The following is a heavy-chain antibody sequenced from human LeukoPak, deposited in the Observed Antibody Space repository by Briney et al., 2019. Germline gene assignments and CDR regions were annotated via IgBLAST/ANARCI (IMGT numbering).Heavy chain of an antibody. CDR2: INQNGVEK. CDR3: ARDGTAAGLYFDL. D-gene: IGHD6-13*01. J-gene: IGHJ4*01. CDR1: GFTFTSYW. Sequence: GGSLRLSCAVSGFTFTSYWMNWVRQAPGKGLELVASINQNGVEKSSVDSVKGRFTISRDNAKNSLYLQMSSLRAEDTAVYYCARDGTAAGLYFDLWGQGTLVTVSS. V-gene: IGHV3-7*01.